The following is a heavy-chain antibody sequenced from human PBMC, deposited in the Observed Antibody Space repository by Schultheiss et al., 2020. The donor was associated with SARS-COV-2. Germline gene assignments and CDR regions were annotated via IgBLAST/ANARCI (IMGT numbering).Heavy chain of an antibody. D-gene: IGHD3-9*01. CDR2: INSDGSAS. V-gene: IGHV3-74*01. CDR1: GFTFRNYW. Sequence: GESLKISCAASGFTFRNYWMHWVRQIPGKGLVWVSRINSDGSASSYADSVKGRFTVSRDNAGNTLYLQMNSLRAEDTAVYYCARGLDDILTGSTRMDVWGQGTTVTVSS. CDR3: ARGLDDILTGSTRMDV. J-gene: IGHJ6*02.